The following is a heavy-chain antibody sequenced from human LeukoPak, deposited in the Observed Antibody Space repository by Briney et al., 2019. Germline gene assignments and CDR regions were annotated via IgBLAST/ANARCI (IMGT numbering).Heavy chain of an antibody. D-gene: IGHD3-22*01. CDR3: AKSDSSGYPPSY. J-gene: IGHJ4*02. V-gene: IGHV3-23*01. Sequence: PGGSLRLSCAASAFTFSSYAMSWVRQAPGKGLEWVSTISGGGDSTNYADPVKGRFTISRDNAKNSLYLQMNSLIPEDSALYYCAKSDSSGYPPSYWGQGTLVTVSS. CDR2: ISGGGDST. CDR1: AFTFSSYA.